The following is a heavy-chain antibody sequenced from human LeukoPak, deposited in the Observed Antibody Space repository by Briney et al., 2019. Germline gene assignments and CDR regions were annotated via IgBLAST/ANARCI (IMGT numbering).Heavy chain of an antibody. D-gene: IGHD2-8*02. CDR1: GFIFSDHY. CDR3: TRAYWYRFDY. CDR2: VGNRDDSYTT. V-gene: IGHV3-72*01. Sequence: GGSLRLSCAASGFIFSDHYMFWVRQAPGKGLEWVGHVGNRDDSYTTDYAASVKGRFTISRDDSKNSVDLQMNSLKIEDTAMYYCTRAYWYRFDYWGQGTLVTVSS. J-gene: IGHJ4*02.